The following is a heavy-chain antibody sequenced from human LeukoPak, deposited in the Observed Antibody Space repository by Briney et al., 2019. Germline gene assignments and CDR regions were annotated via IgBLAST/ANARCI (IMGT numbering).Heavy chain of an antibody. CDR1: GDSISSYY. D-gene: IGHD3-10*01. CDR2: FYYSGST. J-gene: IGHJ4*02. Sequence: ASETLSLTCTVSGDSISSYYWSWTRQPPGKGLEWIGYFYYSGSTNYNPSLKSRVTISVDTSKNQFSLKLSSVTAADTGVYYCARHYPYGSGSYSPFYFDYWGQGTLVTVSS. CDR3: ARHYPYGSGSYSPFYFDY. V-gene: IGHV4-59*08.